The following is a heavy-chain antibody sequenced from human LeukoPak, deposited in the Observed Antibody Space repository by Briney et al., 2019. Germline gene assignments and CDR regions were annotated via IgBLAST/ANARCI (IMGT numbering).Heavy chain of an antibody. D-gene: IGHD5-18*01. CDR3: ARDIGYSYDPVYYYYGMDV. V-gene: IGHV1-69*13. Sequence: ASVTVSCKASGGTFSSYAISWVRQAPGQGLEWMGGIIPIFGTANYAQKFQGRVTITADESTSTAYMELSSLRSEDTAVYYCARDIGYSYDPVYYYYGMDVWGQGTTVTVSS. J-gene: IGHJ6*02. CDR1: GGTFSSYA. CDR2: IIPIFGTA.